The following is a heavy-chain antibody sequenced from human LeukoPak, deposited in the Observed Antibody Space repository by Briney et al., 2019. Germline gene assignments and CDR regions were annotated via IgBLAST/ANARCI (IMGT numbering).Heavy chain of an antibody. V-gene: IGHV5-10-1*01. Sequence: GESLKISCKGSGYNFNTYWVAWVRQLPGKGLEWMGRIDPSDSYTNYSPSFQGHVTISADKSISTAYLQWSSLKASDTAMYYCARLIGSSGSYYYYGMDVWGQGTTVTVSS. J-gene: IGHJ6*02. CDR2: IDPSDSYT. D-gene: IGHD3-22*01. CDR1: GYNFNTYW. CDR3: ARLIGSSGSYYYYGMDV.